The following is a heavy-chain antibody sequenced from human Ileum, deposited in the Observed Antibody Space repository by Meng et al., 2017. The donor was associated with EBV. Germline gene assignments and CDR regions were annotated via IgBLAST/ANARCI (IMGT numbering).Heavy chain of an antibody. V-gene: IGHV4-59*08. CDR1: GGSFSSYY. CDR2: IYSSGST. D-gene: IGHD2-15*01. CDR3: ARGGWSLDY. J-gene: IGHJ4*02. Sequence: QWQLQESCPEVVNPSATLSPTCTVSGGSFSSYYWSWLRQPPGKGLEWIGYIYSSGSTNYNPSLKSRVTISVDTSKTQFSLNLSSVTAADTAVYYCARGGWSLDYWGQGTLVTVSS.